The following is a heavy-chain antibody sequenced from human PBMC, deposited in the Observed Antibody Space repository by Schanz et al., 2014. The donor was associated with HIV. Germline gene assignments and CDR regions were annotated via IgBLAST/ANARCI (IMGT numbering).Heavy chain of an antibody. V-gene: IGHV1-18*01. CDR3: ARGLVGGGF. J-gene: IGHJ4*02. D-gene: IGHD1-26*01. Sequence: QVQLVQSGPEVKKPGSSVKVSCKASGGTFSSHGISWVRQAPGQGLEWMGWISADNGNTNYAQKFQDRVTMTTDTSTSTAYMEVRSLSSEDTAMYYCARGLVGGGFWGQGTLVTVSS. CDR2: ISADNGNT. CDR1: GGTFSSHG.